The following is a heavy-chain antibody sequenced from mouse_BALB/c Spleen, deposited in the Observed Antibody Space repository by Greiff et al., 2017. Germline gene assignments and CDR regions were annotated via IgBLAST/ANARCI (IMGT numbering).Heavy chain of an antibody. CDR3: ARGYGTYAMDY. V-gene: IGHV14-1*02. D-gene: IGHD2-10*02. Sequence: EVQLQQSGAELVRPGALVKLSCKASGFNIKDYYMHWVKQRPEQGLEWIGWIDPENGNTIYDPKFQGKASITADTSSNTAYLQLSSLTSEDTAVYYCARGYGTYAMDYWGQGTSVTVSS. CDR1: GFNIKDYY. CDR2: IDPENGNT. J-gene: IGHJ4*01.